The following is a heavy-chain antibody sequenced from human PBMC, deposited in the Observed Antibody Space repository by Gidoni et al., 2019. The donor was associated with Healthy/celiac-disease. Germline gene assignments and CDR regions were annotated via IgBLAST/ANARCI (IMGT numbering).Heavy chain of an antibody. J-gene: IGHJ4*02. D-gene: IGHD3-10*01. V-gene: IGHV4-39*01. CDR1: GGSISSSSYY. CDR2: IYYSGST. Sequence: QLQLQQSGPGLVKPSETLSLTCTVSGGSISSSSYYWGWIRQPPGKGLEWIGSIYYSGSTYYNPSRKCRVTISGDTSKNHFSLKLSSVTAADTAVYYCARNFPYGSGSYYNPHWGQGTLVTVSS. CDR3: ARNFPYGSGSYYNPH.